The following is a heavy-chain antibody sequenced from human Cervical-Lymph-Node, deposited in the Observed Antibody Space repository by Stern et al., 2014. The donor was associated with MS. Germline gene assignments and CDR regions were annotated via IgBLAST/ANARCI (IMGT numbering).Heavy chain of an antibody. J-gene: IGHJ4*02. D-gene: IGHD3-10*01. CDR1: GFTFSRYA. Sequence: VQLVQSGGGVVQPGTSLRLSCATSGFTFSRYAMHWVRQAPGKGLQWLAVTSYDEKNENYADSVRGRFTISRDSSKKMLYLQMDSLTIDDTAVYYCVPGSGAFDYWGQGTLVIVSS. CDR3: VPGSGAFDY. CDR2: TSYDEKNE. V-gene: IGHV3-30*03.